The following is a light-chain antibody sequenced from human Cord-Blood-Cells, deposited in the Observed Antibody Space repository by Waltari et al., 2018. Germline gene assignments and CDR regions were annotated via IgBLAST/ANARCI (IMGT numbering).Light chain of an antibody. J-gene: IGKJ5*01. CDR2: GGS. CDR3: QQYGSSPIT. CDR1: QSVSSSY. V-gene: IGKV3-20*01. Sequence: EIVLTQSPGTLSLSPGERATLSCRASQSVSSSYLAWCQQKPGQAPRLLIYGGSSRATGIPDRFSGCGAGTDFTLTINRLEPEDFAVYYCQQYGSSPITFGQGTRLEIK.